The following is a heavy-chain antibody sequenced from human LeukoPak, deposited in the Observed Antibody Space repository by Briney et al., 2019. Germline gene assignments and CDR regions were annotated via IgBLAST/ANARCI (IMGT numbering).Heavy chain of an antibody. D-gene: IGHD2-21*02. CDR2: INSDGSSI. Sequence: GGSLRLSCAASGFTFSSYWMHWVRQASGKGLVWVSRINSDGSSISYADSVKGRFTISRDNAKNTLYLQMNSLRAEDTAVYYCAVVVVTAIHAYWGQGTLVTVSS. CDR3: AVVVVTAIHAY. J-gene: IGHJ4*02. CDR1: GFTFSSYW. V-gene: IGHV3-74*01.